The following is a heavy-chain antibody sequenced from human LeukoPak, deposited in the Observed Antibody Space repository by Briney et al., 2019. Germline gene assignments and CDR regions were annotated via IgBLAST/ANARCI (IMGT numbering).Heavy chain of an antibody. V-gene: IGHV3-23*01. J-gene: IGHJ4*02. CDR2: ISGSGGST. CDR3: AKDRNFWSGYSPLDN. CDR1: GFTFSSYA. Sequence: GGSLRLSCAASGFTFSSYAMSWVRQAPGKGLEWVSAISGSGGSTYYADSVKGRYTISRDNSKNTLYLQMNSLRAEDTAVYYCAKDRNFWSGYSPLDNWGQGTLVTVSS. D-gene: IGHD3-3*01.